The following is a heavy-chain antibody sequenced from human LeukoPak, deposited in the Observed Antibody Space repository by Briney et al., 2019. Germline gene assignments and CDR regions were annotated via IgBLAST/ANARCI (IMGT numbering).Heavy chain of an antibody. J-gene: IGHJ4*02. CDR1: GGTFSSYA. D-gene: IGHD3-3*01. CDR2: IIPIFGTA. V-gene: IGHV1-69*06. CDR3: ARENLGDFWSGPIDY. Sequence: GASVKVSCKASGGTFSSYAISWVRQAPGQGLEWMGGIIPIFGTANYAQKFQGRVTITADKSTSTAYMELSSLRSEDTAVYYCARENLGDFWSGPIDYWGQGTLVTVSS.